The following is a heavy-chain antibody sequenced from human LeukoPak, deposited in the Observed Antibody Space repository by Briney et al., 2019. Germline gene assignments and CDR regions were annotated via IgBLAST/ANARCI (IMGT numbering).Heavy chain of an antibody. V-gene: IGHV3-33*01. CDR3: AAAEMATISY. D-gene: IGHD5-24*01. CDR1: GFTFSSYG. J-gene: IGHJ4*02. Sequence: PGRSLRLSCAASGFTFSSYGMHWVRQAPGKGLEWVAVIWYDGSNKYYADSVKGRFTISRDNSKNTLYLQMNSLRAEDTAVYYCAAAEMATISYWGQGTPVTVSS. CDR2: IWYDGSNK.